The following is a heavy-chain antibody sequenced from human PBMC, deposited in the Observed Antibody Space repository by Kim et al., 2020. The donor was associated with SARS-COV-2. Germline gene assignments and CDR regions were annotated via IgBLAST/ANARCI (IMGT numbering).Heavy chain of an antibody. Sequence: ADSVEGRFTISRDNSKNTLYLQMNSLRAEDTAVYYCSRDLGYYDSSGYFGWGQGTLVTVSS. J-gene: IGHJ4*02. D-gene: IGHD3-22*01. V-gene: IGHV3-30*07. CDR3: SRDLGYYDSSGYFG.